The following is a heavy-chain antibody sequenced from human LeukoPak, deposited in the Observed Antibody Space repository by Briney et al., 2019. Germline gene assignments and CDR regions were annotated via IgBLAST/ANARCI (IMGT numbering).Heavy chain of an antibody. D-gene: IGHD5-12*01. CDR2: INAGNGYT. CDR3: ATNVGGYSGYDTVYVPNY. J-gene: IGHJ4*02. Sequence: GASVRVSCKASGYTFTGHYIHWVRQAPGQGLEWMGWINAGNGYTKYSQKFQGRVTMTEDTSTDTAYMELSSLRSEDTAVYYCATNVGGYSGYDTVYVPNYWGQGTLVTVSS. CDR1: GYTFTGHY. V-gene: IGHV1/OR15-3*03.